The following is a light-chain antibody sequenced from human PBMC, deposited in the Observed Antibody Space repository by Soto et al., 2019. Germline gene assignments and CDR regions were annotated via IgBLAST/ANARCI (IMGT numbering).Light chain of an antibody. V-gene: IGKV1-5*01. CDR3: QQYNSYSGT. J-gene: IGKJ1*01. CDR2: GAS. CDR1: QSVSSN. Sequence: MTQSPATLSVSPGERTTLSCRASQSVSSNLAWYQQKPGKAPKLLIYGASSLESGVPSRFSGSGSGTEFTLTISSLQPDDFATYYCQQYNSYSGTFGQGTRWIS.